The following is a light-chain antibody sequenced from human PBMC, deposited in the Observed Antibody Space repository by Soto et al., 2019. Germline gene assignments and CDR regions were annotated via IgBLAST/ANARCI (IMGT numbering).Light chain of an antibody. CDR2: RNN. J-gene: IGLJ2*01. Sequence: QTVVTQPPSASGNPGQRVTISCSGSSSNIGSNYVYWYQQLPGTAPKLLIYRNNQRPSGVPDRFSGSKSGTSASLAISGLRSEDEADYYCAAWDDSLSGLVVFGGGTKLTVL. CDR3: AAWDDSLSGLVV. CDR1: SSNIGSNY. V-gene: IGLV1-47*01.